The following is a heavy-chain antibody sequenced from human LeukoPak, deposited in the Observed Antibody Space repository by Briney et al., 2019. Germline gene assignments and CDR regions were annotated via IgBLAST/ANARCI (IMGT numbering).Heavy chain of an antibody. V-gene: IGHV1-69*13. Sequence: GASVKVSCKASGGTFSSYAISWVRQAPGQGLEWMGGIIPIFGTANYAQKFQGRVTITADESTSTAYMELSSLRSEDTAVYYCARPNSYYYYIDVWGKGTTVTVFS. CDR3: ARPNSYYYYIDV. J-gene: IGHJ6*03. CDR2: IIPIFGTA. CDR1: GGTFSSYA.